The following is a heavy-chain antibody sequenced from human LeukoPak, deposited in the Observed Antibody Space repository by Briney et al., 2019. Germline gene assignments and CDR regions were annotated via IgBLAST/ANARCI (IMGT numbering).Heavy chain of an antibody. CDR1: GGSFSGYY. CDR3: ARFHYYDSSGYFGANWFDP. CDR2: INHSGST. V-gene: IGHV4-34*01. J-gene: IGHJ5*02. D-gene: IGHD3-22*01. Sequence: TSETLSLTCAVYGGSFSGYYWSWIRQPPGKGLEWIGEINHSGSTNYNPSLKSRVTISVDTSKNQFSLKLSSVTAADTAVYYCARFHYYDSSGYFGANWFDPWGQGTLVTVSS.